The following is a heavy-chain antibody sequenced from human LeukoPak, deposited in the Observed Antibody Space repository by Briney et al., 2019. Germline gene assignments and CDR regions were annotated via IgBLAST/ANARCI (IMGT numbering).Heavy chain of an antibody. CDR1: GFTFSSYA. D-gene: IGHD6-19*01. J-gene: IGHJ4*02. CDR3: AKDRGAVASPYYFDY. Sequence: GGSLRLSCAASGFTFSSYAMHWVRQAPGKGLEWVAVISYDGSNKYYADSVKGRFTISRDNSKITLYLQMNSLRVEDTAVYYCAKDRGAVASPYYFDYWGQGTLVTVSS. CDR2: ISYDGSNK. V-gene: IGHV3-30-3*01.